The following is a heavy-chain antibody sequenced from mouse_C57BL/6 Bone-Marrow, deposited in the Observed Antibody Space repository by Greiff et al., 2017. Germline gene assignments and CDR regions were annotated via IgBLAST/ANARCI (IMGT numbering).Heavy chain of an antibody. CDR3: ARGDYYGSSYDWYFDV. CDR2: ILPGSGST. CDR1: GYTFTGYW. V-gene: IGHV1-9*01. J-gene: IGHJ1*03. Sequence: VQLQQSGAELMKPGASVKLSCKATGYTFTGYWIEWVKQRPGHGLEWIGEILPGSGSTNYNEKFKGKATLTADTSSNTAYMQLSSLTTEDSAIYFCARGDYYGSSYDWYFDVWGTGTTVTVSS. D-gene: IGHD1-1*01.